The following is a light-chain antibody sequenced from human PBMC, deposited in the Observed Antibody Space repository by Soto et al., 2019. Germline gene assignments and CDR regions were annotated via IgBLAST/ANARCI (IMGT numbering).Light chain of an antibody. J-gene: IGLJ1*01. CDR2: DVS. CDR3: SSYTTSNTRQIV. V-gene: IGLV2-14*03. CDR1: SIDVGGYNY. Sequence: SMLTQPASVTGSPAQSTTISCPGTSIDVGGYNYVSWYQHHPGKAPKLIIYDVSNRPSGVSNPFSGSKSGNTASLTISGLQPEDEADYYCSSYTTSNTRQIVFGTGTKVTVL.